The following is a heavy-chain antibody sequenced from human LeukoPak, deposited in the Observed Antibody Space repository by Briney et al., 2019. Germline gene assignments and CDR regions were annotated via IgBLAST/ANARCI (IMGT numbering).Heavy chain of an antibody. CDR2: MNPNSGNT. J-gene: IGHJ6*02. CDR3: ASVGGYGYGPYYYYYGMDV. CDR1: GYTFTSYD. D-gene: IGHD5-18*01. V-gene: IGHV1-8*01. Sequence: ASVKVSCKASGYTFTSYDISWVRQATGQGLEWMGWMNPNSGNTGYAQKFQGRVTMTRNTSIRTAYMELSSLRSEDTAVYYCASVGGYGYGPYYYYYGMDVWGQGTTVTVSS.